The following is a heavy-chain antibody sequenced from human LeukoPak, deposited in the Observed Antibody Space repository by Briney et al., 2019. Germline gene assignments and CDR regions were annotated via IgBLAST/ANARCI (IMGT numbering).Heavy chain of an antibody. CDR1: GGSISSGDYY. V-gene: IGHV4-30-4*08. D-gene: IGHD2-2*01. J-gene: IGHJ5*02. CDR3: ARDLLYCSSTSCHNNWFDP. Sequence: SETLSLTCTVSGGSISSGDYYWSWIRQPPGKGLEWSGYIYYSGSTYYNPSLKSRVTISVDTSKNQFSLKLSSVTAADTAVYYCARDLLYCSSTSCHNNWFDPWGQGTLVTVSS. CDR2: IYYSGST.